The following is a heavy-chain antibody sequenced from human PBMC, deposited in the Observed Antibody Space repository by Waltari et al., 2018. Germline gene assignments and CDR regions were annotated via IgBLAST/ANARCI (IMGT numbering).Heavy chain of an antibody. CDR2: ITGQPGDS. CDR3: ARALREGYNKYFDL. Sequence: QVQLVQSGAEVKKPGASVKVSCQSPAHTFLHFGLNWVRPAPGQGLQWLGWITGQPGDSIYAKGVQGRVTMTADASTSTAYLELRGLRSDDTAVYYCARALREGYNKYFDLWGQGTLVAVSS. J-gene: IGHJ4*02. D-gene: IGHD1-1*01. V-gene: IGHV1-18*01. CDR1: AHTFLHFG.